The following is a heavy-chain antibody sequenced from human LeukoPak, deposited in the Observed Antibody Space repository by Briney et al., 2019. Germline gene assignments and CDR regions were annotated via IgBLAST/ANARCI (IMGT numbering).Heavy chain of an antibody. V-gene: IGHV4-31*03. Sequence: SETLSLTCTVSGGSISSGGYYWSWIRQHPGKGLEWIGYIYYSGSTYYNPSLKSRVTISVDTSKNRFSLKLSSVTAADTAVYYCARTVVVVAATPAYYFDYWGQGTLVTVSS. CDR1: GGSISSGGYY. J-gene: IGHJ4*02. CDR2: IYYSGST. D-gene: IGHD2-15*01. CDR3: ARTVVVVAATPAYYFDY.